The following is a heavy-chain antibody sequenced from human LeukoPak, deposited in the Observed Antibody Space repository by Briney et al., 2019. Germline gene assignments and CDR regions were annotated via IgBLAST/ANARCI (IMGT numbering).Heavy chain of an antibody. J-gene: IGHJ4*02. CDR2: IKSKTDGGTT. D-gene: IGHD6-19*01. Sequence: PGGPLRLSCAASGFTFSNAWMTWVRQAPGKGLEWVGRIKSKTDGGTTEYVAPVKGRFTISRDDSKNTLYLQMNSLRAEDTAVYYCAKGVLPGIGVAYYLDYWGQGTLVTVSS. CDR3: AKGVLPGIGVAYYLDY. V-gene: IGHV3-15*01. CDR1: GFTFSNAW.